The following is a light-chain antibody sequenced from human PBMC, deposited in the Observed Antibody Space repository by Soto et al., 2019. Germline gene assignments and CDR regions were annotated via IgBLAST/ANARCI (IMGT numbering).Light chain of an antibody. V-gene: IGKV1-27*01. J-gene: IGKJ4*01. Sequence: DIQKTQSPSSLSASLGDRVTITCRASQGIGVYLAWFQQKPGKVPRLLIYAASALQSGVPSRFSGGGSGTDFTLTINSLQPEDVATYYCQKYNSAPLPFGGGTKAEIK. CDR2: AAS. CDR3: QKYNSAPLP. CDR1: QGIGVY.